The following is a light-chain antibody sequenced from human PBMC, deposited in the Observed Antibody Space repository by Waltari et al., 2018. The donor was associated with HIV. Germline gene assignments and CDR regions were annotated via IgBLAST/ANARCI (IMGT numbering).Light chain of an antibody. Sequence: DIQLTQSPSFLSASVGVRVTITCRASHGISSYLAWYQQKPGKAPQLLIYVASTLQSGVPSRFSGSGFGTEFTLTISSLQPEDFATYYCQQLNYYPHTFGQGTKVEIK. CDR3: QQLNYYPHT. CDR1: HGISSY. CDR2: VAS. J-gene: IGKJ2*01. V-gene: IGKV1-9*01.